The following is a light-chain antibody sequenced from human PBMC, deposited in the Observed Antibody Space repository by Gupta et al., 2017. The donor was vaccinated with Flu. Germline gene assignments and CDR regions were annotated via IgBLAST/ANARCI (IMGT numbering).Light chain of an antibody. V-gene: IGKV1-5*03. CDR3: QQYNSYPYT. J-gene: IGKJ2*01. CDR1: QSITNW. CDR2: KAS. Sequence: DIQMTQSPSTLSASVGDTVTITCRANQSITNWLAWYQQKPGKAPKLLIYKASTSESGVPPRFSGRGAATEFTLTISSLQPDDFASYYCQQYNSYPYTFGQGTKVEI.